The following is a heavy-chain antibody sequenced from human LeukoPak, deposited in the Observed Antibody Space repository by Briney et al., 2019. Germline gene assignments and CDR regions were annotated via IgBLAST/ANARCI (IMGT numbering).Heavy chain of an antibody. CDR3: ARETQQRQLSNPFEI. J-gene: IGHJ3*02. CDR1: GFTFDDYA. D-gene: IGHD6-13*01. Sequence: GGSLRLSCAASGFTFDDYAMHWVRQAPGKGLEWVGGIRQDGSDQYYADSVKGQFTISRDNSKNTLYLQMNSLRADDTALYYCARETQQRQLSNPFEIWGQGTMVTVSS. V-gene: IGHV3-30*04. CDR2: IRQDGSDQ.